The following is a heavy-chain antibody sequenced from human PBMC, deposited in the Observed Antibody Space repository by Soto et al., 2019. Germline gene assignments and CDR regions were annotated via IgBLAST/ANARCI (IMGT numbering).Heavy chain of an antibody. V-gene: IGHV3-33*01. CDR1: GFTFSSYG. CDR2: IWYDGSNK. J-gene: IGHJ6*02. CDR3: ARDGVSVLRYFDWLYSRNYYGMDV. Sequence: GGSLRLSCAASGFTFSSYGMHWVRQAPGKGLEWVAVIWYDGSNKYYADSVKGRFTISRDNSKNTLYLQMNSLRAEDTAVYYCARDGVSVLRYFDWLYSRNYYGMDVRGQGTTVTVSS. D-gene: IGHD3-9*01.